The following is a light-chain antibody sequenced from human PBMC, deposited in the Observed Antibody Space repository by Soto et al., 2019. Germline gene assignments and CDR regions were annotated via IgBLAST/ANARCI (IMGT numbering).Light chain of an antibody. V-gene: IGLV2-14*01. CDR2: EVS. CDR1: SSDVGGYSY. J-gene: IGLJ1*01. Sequence: QSALTQPASVSGSPGQSITISCTGTSSDVGGYSYVSWYQHHPGKAPKLLIYEVSNRPSGISNRFSGSKSGNTDSLTISGLQAEDEADYYCSSYTSSTTLNYVFGTGTKVTVL. CDR3: SSYTSSTTLNYV.